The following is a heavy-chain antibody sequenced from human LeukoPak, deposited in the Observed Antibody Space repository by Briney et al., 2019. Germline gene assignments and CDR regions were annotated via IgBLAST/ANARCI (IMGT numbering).Heavy chain of an antibody. J-gene: IGHJ4*02. D-gene: IGHD5-18*01. CDR3: ARDLGDTTIAH. CDR1: GGTFSSYA. V-gene: IGHV1-69*05. CDR2: IIPIFGTA. Sequence: ASVKVSCKASGGTFSSYAISWVRQAPGQGLEWMGGIIPIFGTANYAQKFQGRLTVTRDTSTSTVYMELSSLTSEDTAIYYYARDLGDTTIAHWGQGTLVSVSS.